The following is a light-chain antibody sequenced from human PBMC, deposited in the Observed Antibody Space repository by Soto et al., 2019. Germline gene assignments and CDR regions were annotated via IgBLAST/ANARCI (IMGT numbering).Light chain of an antibody. CDR2: WAS. J-gene: IGKJ1*01. Sequence: DIVMTQSPDSLAVSLGERATINCKSSQSVLYSSNNRNYLAWYQQKSGQPPKLLIYWASTRESGVPDRFSGSGSGTDFTHTISSLQAEDVAVYYCQQSYSTPRTFGQGTKVEIK. V-gene: IGKV4-1*01. CDR3: QQSYSTPRT. CDR1: QSVLYSSNNRNY.